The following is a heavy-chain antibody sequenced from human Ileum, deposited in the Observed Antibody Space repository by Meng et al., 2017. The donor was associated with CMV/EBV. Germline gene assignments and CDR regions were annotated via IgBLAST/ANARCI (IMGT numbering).Heavy chain of an antibody. CDR1: VFTFTTYE. Sequence: GESLKISCAASVFTFTTYEMNWVRQAPGKGLEWVSYISSSGGTIYDADSVKGRFTISRDNAKHSLYLQMSSLRVEDTAVYYCARMNYDILTGYGGAFDIWGHGTMVTVSS. CDR2: ISSSGGTI. CDR3: ARMNYDILTGYGGAFDI. D-gene: IGHD3-9*01. J-gene: IGHJ3*02. V-gene: IGHV3-48*03.